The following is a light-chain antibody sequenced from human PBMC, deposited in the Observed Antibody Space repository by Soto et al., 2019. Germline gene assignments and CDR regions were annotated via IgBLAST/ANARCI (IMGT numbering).Light chain of an antibody. J-gene: IGKJ1*01. CDR2: WAY. CDR1: LSVLYSSNNKNY. Sequence: DIVMTQSPDSLAVSLGERATINCKSSLSVLYSSNNKNYLAWYQQKPGQPHKLLIYWAYARESGVHDRFSGSGSGTDFTLTIRSLQAEDVAVYYCKQYYSTPWTFGQGTKVDIK. V-gene: IGKV4-1*01. CDR3: KQYYSTPWT.